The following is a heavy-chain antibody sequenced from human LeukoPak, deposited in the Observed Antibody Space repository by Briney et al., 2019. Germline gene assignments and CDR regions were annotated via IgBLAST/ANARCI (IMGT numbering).Heavy chain of an antibody. CDR1: GGSISSGSYY. CDR2: IYTSGST. Sequence: SETLSLTCTVSGGSISSGSYYWSWIRQPAGKGLEWIGRIYTSGSTNYNPSLKSRVTISVDTSKNQFSLKLSSVTAADTAVYYCARGLSIAAGIDYWGQGTLVTVSS. J-gene: IGHJ4*02. D-gene: IGHD6-6*01. V-gene: IGHV4-61*02. CDR3: ARGLSIAAGIDY.